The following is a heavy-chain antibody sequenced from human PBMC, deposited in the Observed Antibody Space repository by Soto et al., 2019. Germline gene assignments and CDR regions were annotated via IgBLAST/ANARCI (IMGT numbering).Heavy chain of an antibody. CDR2: ISSNGVGT. J-gene: IGHJ6*03. D-gene: IGHD6-6*01. V-gene: IGHV3-64*01. CDR1: GFTLSGYA. CDR3: AGRARPDFYYMDV. Sequence: EVQLAESGGGLVQPGGSLRLSCAASGFTLSGYAMDWVRQAPGKGLEYVSGISSNGVGTYYANSVQGRFTISRDNSKNTVYLQMGSLRREDMAVYYCAGRARPDFYYMDVWGKGTTVTVSS.